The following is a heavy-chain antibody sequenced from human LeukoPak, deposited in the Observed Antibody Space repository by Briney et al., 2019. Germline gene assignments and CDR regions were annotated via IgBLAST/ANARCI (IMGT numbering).Heavy chain of an antibody. J-gene: IGHJ4*02. CDR2: INGNGGGS. CDR1: GFTFSDHA. CDR3: AKVRWQQLVDFDY. V-gene: IGHV3-23*01. D-gene: IGHD6-13*01. Sequence: GGSLRLSCAASGFTFSDHAMSWVRQAPAKGLEWVSSINGNGGGSYYIDSVKGRFPISRDNSKNTLYLQMNSLRAEDTAVYYCAKVRWQQLVDFDYWGQGTLVTVSS.